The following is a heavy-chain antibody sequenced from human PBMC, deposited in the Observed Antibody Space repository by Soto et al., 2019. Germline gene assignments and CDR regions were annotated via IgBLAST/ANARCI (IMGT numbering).Heavy chain of an antibody. CDR2: IHDSGST. CDR3: ARVGNYEGVY. Sequence: QVQLQESGSGLVKPSETLSLTCTVSGGSVGSGKYXWTWIRQPPGKGLEWIGYIHDSGSTSYNPSLKSRVTIXLDTSKIQLSLNLRSVTAADTAVYYCARVGNYEGVYWGQGTLVTVSS. V-gene: IGHV4-61*01. D-gene: IGHD4-4*01. J-gene: IGHJ4*02. CDR1: GGSVGSGKYX.